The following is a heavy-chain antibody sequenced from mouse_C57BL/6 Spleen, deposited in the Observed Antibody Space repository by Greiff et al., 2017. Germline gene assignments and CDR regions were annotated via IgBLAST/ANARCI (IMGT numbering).Heavy chain of an antibody. Sequence: DVKLQESGEGLVKPGGSLKLSCAASGFTFSSYAMSWVRQTPEKRLEWVAYISSGGDYIYYADTVKGRFTISRDNARNTLYLQMSSLKSEDKAMYYCTREGYGAMDYWGQGTSVTVSS. D-gene: IGHD1-1*02. CDR3: TREGYGAMDY. CDR2: ISSGGDYI. J-gene: IGHJ4*01. CDR1: GFTFSSYA. V-gene: IGHV5-9-1*02.